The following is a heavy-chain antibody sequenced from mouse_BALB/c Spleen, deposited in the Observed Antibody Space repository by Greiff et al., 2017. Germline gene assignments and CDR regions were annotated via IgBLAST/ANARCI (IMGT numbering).Heavy chain of an antibody. Sequence: EVQLQQSGAELVKPGASVKLSCTASGFNIKDTYMHWVKQRPEQGLEWIGRIDPANGNTKYDPKFQGKATITADTSSNTAYLQLSSLTSEDTAVYYCAPLYGSSYDYWGQGTTLTVSA. D-gene: IGHD1-1*01. CDR2: IDPANGNT. CDR3: APLYGSSYDY. CDR1: GFNIKDTY. V-gene: IGHV14-3*02. J-gene: IGHJ2*01.